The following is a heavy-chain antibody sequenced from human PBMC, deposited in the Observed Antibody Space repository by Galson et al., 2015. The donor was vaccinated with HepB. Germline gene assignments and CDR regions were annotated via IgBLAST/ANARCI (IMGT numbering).Heavy chain of an antibody. CDR3: ARDMRWSQELAIDY. D-gene: IGHD6-13*01. CDR2: IKQDGSEK. J-gene: IGHJ4*02. CDR1: GFTFSSYW. Sequence: SLRLSCAASGFTFSSYWMSWVRQAPGKGLEWVANIKQDGSEKYYVDSVKGRFTISRDNAKNSLYLQMNSLRAEDTAVYYCARDMRWSQELAIDYWGQGTLVTVDS. V-gene: IGHV3-7*03.